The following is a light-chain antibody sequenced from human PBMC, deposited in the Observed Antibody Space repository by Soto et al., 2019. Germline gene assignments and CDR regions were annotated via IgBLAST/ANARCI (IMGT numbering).Light chain of an antibody. V-gene: IGLV2-14*03. CDR1: SSDVGGYNY. Sequence: QSVLTQPASVSGSPGQSITISCTGTSSDVGGYNYVSWYQQHPVKAPKLLIYDVSNRPSGVSNRFSGSKSGNTASLTISGLQVEGEDDYYCSSYTSSSTLGVFGTGTKVTVL. CDR3: SSYTSSSTLGV. J-gene: IGLJ1*01. CDR2: DVS.